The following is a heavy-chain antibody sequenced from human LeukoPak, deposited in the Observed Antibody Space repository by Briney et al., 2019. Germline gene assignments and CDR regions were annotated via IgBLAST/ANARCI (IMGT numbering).Heavy chain of an antibody. Sequence: ASVTISCKASGYTFTGYYMHWVRQPPGQGLEWVGWSNPNSGGTNHAQKSQDRVPMTSDTSISTAYMELSRLRSDATAGDYFSGVATTANYYFDYWGQGTLVTVSS. CDR2: SNPNSGGT. CDR3: SGVATTANYYFDY. J-gene: IGHJ4*02. V-gene: IGHV1-2*02. D-gene: IGHD5-12*01. CDR1: GYTFTGYY.